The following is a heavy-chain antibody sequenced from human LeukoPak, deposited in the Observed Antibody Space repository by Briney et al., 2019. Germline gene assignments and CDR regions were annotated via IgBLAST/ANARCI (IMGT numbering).Heavy chain of an antibody. CDR2: IYYSGST. V-gene: IGHV4-34*01. CDR1: GGSFSGYY. Sequence: SETLSLTCAVYGGSFSGYYWSWIRQPPGKGLEWIGYIYYSGSTYYNPSLKSRVTISVDTSKNQFSLKLSSVTAADTAVYYCAKHKVDYYGSGSYYDYYGMDVWGQGTTVTVSS. J-gene: IGHJ6*02. CDR3: AKHKVDYYGSGSYYDYYGMDV. D-gene: IGHD3-10*01.